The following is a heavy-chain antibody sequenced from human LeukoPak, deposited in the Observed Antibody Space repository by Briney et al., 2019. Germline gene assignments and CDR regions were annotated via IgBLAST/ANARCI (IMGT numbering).Heavy chain of an antibody. CDR2: IIPIFGTA. Sequence: GASVKVSCKASGGTFSSYAISWVRQAPGQGLEWMGGIIPIFGTANYAQKFQGRVTITADESTSTAYMELSSLRSEDTAVYYRARVLTRGYDFDYWGQGTLVTVSS. CDR3: ARVLTRGYDFDY. D-gene: IGHD5-12*01. J-gene: IGHJ4*02. CDR1: GGTFSSYA. V-gene: IGHV1-69*13.